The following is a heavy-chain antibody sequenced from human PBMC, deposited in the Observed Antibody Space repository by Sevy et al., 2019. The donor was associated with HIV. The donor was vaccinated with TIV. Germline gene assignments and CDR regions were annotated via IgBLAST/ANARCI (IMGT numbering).Heavy chain of an antibody. CDR2: INPNSGGT. J-gene: IGHJ5*02. Sequence: ASVKVSCKASGYTFTGYCMHWVRQAPGEGLEWMGWINPNSGGTNYAQKFQGRVTMTRDTSISTAYMELSRLRSDDTAVYYCARDRSCAAHENWFDPWGQGTLVTVSS. CDR3: ARDRSCAAHENWFDP. CDR1: GYTFTGYC. V-gene: IGHV1-2*02. D-gene: IGHD2-15*01.